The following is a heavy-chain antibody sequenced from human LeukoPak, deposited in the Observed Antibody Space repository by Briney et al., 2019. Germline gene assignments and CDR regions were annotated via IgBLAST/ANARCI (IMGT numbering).Heavy chain of an antibody. CDR3: ARKSYYYYYMDV. CDR2: INHSGST. Sequence: SETLSLTCAVYGGSFSGYYWSWIRQPPGKGLEWIGEINHSGSTNYNPSLKSRVTISVDSSKNQFSLKLSSVTAADTAVYYCARKSYYYYYMDVWGKGTTVTISS. J-gene: IGHJ6*03. CDR1: GGSFSGYY. V-gene: IGHV4-34*01.